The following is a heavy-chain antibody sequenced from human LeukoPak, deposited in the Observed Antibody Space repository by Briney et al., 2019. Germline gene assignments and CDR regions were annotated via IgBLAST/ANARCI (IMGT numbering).Heavy chain of an antibody. V-gene: IGHV3-30-3*01. CDR1: GFTFSSYA. CDR2: ISYDGSNK. Sequence: GGSLRLSCAASGFTFSSYAMHWVRQSPGKGLEWVAVISYDGSNKYYTDSVKGRFTISRDDSKNTLYPQMNSLRAEDTAVYYCLPHLSIVVDYWGQGTLVTVSS. J-gene: IGHJ4*02. CDR3: LPHLSIVVDY. D-gene: IGHD3-3*02.